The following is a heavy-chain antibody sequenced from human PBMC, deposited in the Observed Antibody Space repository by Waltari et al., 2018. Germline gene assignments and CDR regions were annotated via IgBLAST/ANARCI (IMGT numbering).Heavy chain of an antibody. D-gene: IGHD6-13*01. J-gene: IGHJ4*02. CDR3: ARNRIAEGPFDY. CDR2: IYYSGST. Sequence: QLQLQESGPGLVKPSETLSLTCTVSGGSISSRSYYWGWIRQPPGKGLEWIGSIYYSGSTYYNPSLKSRVTISVDTSKNQFSLKLSSVTAADTAVYYCARNRIAEGPFDYWGQGTLVTVSS. V-gene: IGHV4-39*01. CDR1: GGSISSRSYY.